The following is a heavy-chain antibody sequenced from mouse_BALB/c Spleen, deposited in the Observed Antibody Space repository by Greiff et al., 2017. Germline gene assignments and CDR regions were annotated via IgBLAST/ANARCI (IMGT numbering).Heavy chain of an antibody. CDR1: GFTFSDYY. D-gene: IGHD4-1*01. Sequence: EVMLVESGGGLVKPGGSLKLSCAASGFTFSDYYMYWVRQTPEKRLEWVATISDGGSYTYYPDSVKGRFTISRDNAKNNLYLQMSSLKSEDTAMYYCARDELGQAWFAYWGQGTLVTVSA. CDR2: ISDGGSYT. V-gene: IGHV5-4*02. J-gene: IGHJ3*01. CDR3: ARDELGQAWFAY.